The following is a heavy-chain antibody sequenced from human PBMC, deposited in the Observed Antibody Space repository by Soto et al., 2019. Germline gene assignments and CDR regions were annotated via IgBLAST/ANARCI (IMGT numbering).Heavy chain of an antibody. D-gene: IGHD2-2*01. CDR2: SRNRVNNLST. Sequence: VQVEESGGGLVLPGGSLRLSCTVSADSEFSFSDQYMDWVRQAPGKGLEWVGRSRNRVNNLSTAYAASVQGRFTISRDESKNTLFLEMNSLRGEDTAVYYCAKDRDIVALPSAISWAFDIWGQGTLVTVSS. J-gene: IGHJ3*02. CDR1: EFSFSDQY. CDR3: AKDRDIVALPSAISWAFDI. V-gene: IGHV3-72*01.